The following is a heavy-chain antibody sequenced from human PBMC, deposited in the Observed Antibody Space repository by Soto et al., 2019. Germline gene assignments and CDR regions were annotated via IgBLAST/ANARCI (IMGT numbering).Heavy chain of an antibody. CDR2: IKQDGSEK. CDR1: GFTFSSYW. CDR3: ASLERHPYYSYYLDV. V-gene: IGHV3-7*01. J-gene: IGHJ6*03. Sequence: EVQLVESGGGLVQPGGSLRLSCAASGFTFSSYWMSWVGQAPGKGLEWVANIKQDGSEKYYVDSVKGRFTISRDNAENSLDLPMNRLRAEDTAVYDCASLERHPYYSYYLDVWGKGTTVTVSS.